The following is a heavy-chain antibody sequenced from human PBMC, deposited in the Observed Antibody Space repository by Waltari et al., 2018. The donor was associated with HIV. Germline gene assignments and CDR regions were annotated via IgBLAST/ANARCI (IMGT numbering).Heavy chain of an antibody. Sequence: QVQLPESGPGLVKPSETLSLTCTVPGGSIRSYSWRWIRKPPGKGLEWITYISYSGITNYNPSLKSRVTISMDTSKNQFSLKLSSVTAADTAVYFCARALRGSYAEYFDCWGQGTLVTVSS. CDR3: ARALRGSYAEYFDC. CDR2: ISYSGIT. J-gene: IGHJ4*02. D-gene: IGHD1-26*01. V-gene: IGHV4-59*01. CDR1: GGSIRSYS.